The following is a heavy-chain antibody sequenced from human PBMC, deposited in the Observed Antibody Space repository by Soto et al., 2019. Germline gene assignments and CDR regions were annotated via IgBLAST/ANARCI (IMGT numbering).Heavy chain of an antibody. D-gene: IGHD2-15*01. Sequence: EVQLVESGGGLVQPGGSLRLSCAASGFTVSSNYMSWVRQAPGKGLEWGSVIYSGGSTYYADSVKGRFTISRHNSKNTLYLQMNSLRAEDTAVYYCARVRYCSGGSCSPHYYMDVWGKGTTVTVSS. CDR1: GFTVSSNY. CDR2: IYSGGST. J-gene: IGHJ6*03. V-gene: IGHV3-53*04. CDR3: ARVRYCSGGSCSPHYYMDV.